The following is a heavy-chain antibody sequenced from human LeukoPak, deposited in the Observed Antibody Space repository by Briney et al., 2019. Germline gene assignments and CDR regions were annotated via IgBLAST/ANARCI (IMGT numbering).Heavy chain of an antibody. J-gene: IGHJ3*02. D-gene: IGHD3-10*01. CDR3: AKSWFGELFI. CDR1: GFTFSSYG. V-gene: IGHV3-30*18. Sequence: GGSLRLSCAASGFTFSSYGMHWVRQAPGKGLEWVAVIPYDGSNKYYADSVKGRFTISRDNSKNTLYLQMNSLRAEDTAVYYCAKSWFGELFIWGQGTMVTVSS. CDR2: IPYDGSNK.